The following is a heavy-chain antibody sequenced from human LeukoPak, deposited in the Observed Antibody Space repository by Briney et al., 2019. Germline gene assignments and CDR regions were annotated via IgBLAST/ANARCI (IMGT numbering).Heavy chain of an antibody. Sequence: GASVKVSCKASGYTFTGYYMHWVRQAPGQGLEWMGWINPNSGGTNYAQKFQGRVTMTRDTSISTAYMELSRLRSDDTAVYYCAREGPSSGQPFDYWGQGTLVTVSS. CDR2: INPNSGGT. D-gene: IGHD3-22*01. CDR1: GYTFTGYY. CDR3: AREGPSSGQPFDY. V-gene: IGHV1-2*02. J-gene: IGHJ4*02.